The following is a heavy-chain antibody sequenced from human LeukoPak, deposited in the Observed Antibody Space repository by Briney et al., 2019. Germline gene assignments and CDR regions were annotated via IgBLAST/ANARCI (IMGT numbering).Heavy chain of an antibody. CDR1: GYSFTSYW. Sequence: GESLKISCKGSGYSFTSYWIGWVRQMPGKGLEWMGIIYPGDSDTRYSPSFQGQVTISADKSISTAYLQWSSLKASDTAMYYCARPERLHYSSTSCYASYFDYWGQGTLVTVSS. CDR2: IYPGDSDT. V-gene: IGHV5-51*01. CDR3: ARPERLHYSSTSCYASYFDY. J-gene: IGHJ4*02. D-gene: IGHD2-2*01.